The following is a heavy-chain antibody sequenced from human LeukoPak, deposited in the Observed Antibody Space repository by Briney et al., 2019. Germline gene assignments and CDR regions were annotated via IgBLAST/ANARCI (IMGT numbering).Heavy chain of an antibody. V-gene: IGHV3-33*01. CDR2: IWSDSTNR. CDR3: ARDAQRGFDYSNSLKN. Sequence: GGSLRLSCAASGFIFSHHGMHWVRQDPGKGLEWVAVIWSDSTNRFYADSVKGRFTISRDNSQNTVFLQMNSLRVKDTAIYYCARDAQRGFDYSNSLKNWGHGTLVTVSS. J-gene: IGHJ4*01. CDR1: GFIFSHHG. D-gene: IGHD4-11*01.